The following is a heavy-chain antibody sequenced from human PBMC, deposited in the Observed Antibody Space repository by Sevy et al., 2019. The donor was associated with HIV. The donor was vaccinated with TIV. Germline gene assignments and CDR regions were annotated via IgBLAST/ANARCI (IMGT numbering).Heavy chain of an antibody. Sequence: GGSLRLSCAASGFTFTLYAIHWVRQAPGKGLEWVALISYSGTNKYYADSVKDRFTISRDDSKNTAYLQMNNLGTADTSVYYCAGVAVEYCTDDCYHRFDYWGQGTQVTVSS. D-gene: IGHD2-21*02. CDR3: AGVAVEYCTDDCYHRFDY. CDR1: GFTFTLYA. V-gene: IGHV3-30-3*01. CDR2: ISYSGTNK. J-gene: IGHJ4*02.